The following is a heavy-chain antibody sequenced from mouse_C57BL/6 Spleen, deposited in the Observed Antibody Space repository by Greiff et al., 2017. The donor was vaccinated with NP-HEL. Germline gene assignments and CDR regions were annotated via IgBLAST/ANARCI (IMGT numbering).Heavy chain of an antibody. V-gene: IGHV8-12*01. CDR2: ICWDDDK. CDR1: GFSLSTSGMG. J-gene: IGHJ1*03. Sequence: QVTLKESGPGILQSSQTLSLTCSFSGFSLSTSGMGVSWIRQPSGKGLEWLAHICWDDDKRYNPSLQSRLTISKDTSRNQVFLKITSVDTADTATYYCARSSFYGSQPYFDVWGTGTTVTVSS. D-gene: IGHD1-1*01. CDR3: ARSSFYGSQPYFDV.